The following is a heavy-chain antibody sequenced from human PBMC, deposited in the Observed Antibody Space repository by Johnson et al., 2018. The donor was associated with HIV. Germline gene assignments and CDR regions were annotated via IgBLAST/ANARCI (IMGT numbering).Heavy chain of an antibody. V-gene: IGHV3-7*03. CDR3: ARDLTGSYAVDI. CDR1: GFALSSYW. CDR2: IKQDGSAE. D-gene: IGHD1-26*01. Sequence: VQLVESGGGLVQPGGSLRLSCAASGFALSSYWMGWVRQAPGNGLEGVANIKQDGSAEYYVDSVKGRSTIARDNAKNSLYLQMNSLRVEDTAVYFCARDLTGSYAVDIWGHGTMVTVSS. J-gene: IGHJ3*02.